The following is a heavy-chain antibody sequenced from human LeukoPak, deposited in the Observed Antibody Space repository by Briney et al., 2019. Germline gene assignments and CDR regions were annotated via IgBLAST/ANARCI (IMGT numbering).Heavy chain of an antibody. D-gene: IGHD5-24*01. J-gene: IGHJ4*02. V-gene: IGHV3-30*03. CDR2: ISYDGSNK. Sequence: GGSLRLSCAASGFTFSSYGMHWVRQAPGKGLEWVAVISYDGSNKYYADSVKGRLTISRDNSKNTLYLQMNSLRAEDTAVYYCARSMVTIPIPGGYWGQGTLVTVSS. CDR3: ARSMVTIPIPGGY. CDR1: GFTFSSYG.